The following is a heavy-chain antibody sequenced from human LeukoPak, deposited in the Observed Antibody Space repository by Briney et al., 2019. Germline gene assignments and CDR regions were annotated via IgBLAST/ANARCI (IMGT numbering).Heavy chain of an antibody. D-gene: IGHD5-24*01. CDR2: ISYDGSNK. CDR3: ARDGSRGDGYNLSYYYYYGMDV. J-gene: IGHJ6*02. V-gene: IGHV3-30-3*01. CDR1: GFTFSSYA. Sequence: GGSLRLSCAASGFTFSSYAMHWVRQAPGKGLEWVAVISYDGSNKYYADSVKGRFTISRDSSKNTLYLQMNSLRAEDTAVYYCARDGSRGDGYNLSYYYYYGMDVWGQGTTVTVSS.